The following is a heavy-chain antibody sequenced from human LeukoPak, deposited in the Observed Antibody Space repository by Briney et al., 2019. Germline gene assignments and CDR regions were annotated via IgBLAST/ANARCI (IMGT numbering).Heavy chain of an antibody. D-gene: IGHD6-13*01. CDR3: ARGGYSSSRDPYDY. V-gene: IGHV1-18*01. CDR2: ISAYNGNT. J-gene: IGHJ4*02. CDR1: GYTFTSYG. Sequence: ASVKVSCKASGYTFTSYGISWVRQAPGQGLEWMGWISAYNGNTNYAQKLQGRVTMTTDTSTSTVYMELSSLRSEDTAVYYCARGGYSSSRDPYDYWGLGTLVTVSS.